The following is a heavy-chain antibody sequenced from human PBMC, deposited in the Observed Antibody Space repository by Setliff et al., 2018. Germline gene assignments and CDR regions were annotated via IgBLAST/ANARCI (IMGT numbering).Heavy chain of an antibody. J-gene: IGHJ4*02. CDR1: GFTFSSYA. D-gene: IGHD2-2*01. CDR2: ISYDGSNK. Sequence: GGSLRLSCAGSGFTFSSYAMNWVRQAPGKGLEWVSAISYDGSNKYYADSVKGRFTISRDNSKNTLYLQMNSLRAEDTAVYYCVRGYCSSSSCYGTMGYWGQGTLVTVSS. V-gene: IGHV3-30-3*01. CDR3: VRGYCSSSSCYGTMGY.